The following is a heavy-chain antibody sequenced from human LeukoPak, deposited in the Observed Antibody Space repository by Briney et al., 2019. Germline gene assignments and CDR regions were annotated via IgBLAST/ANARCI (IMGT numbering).Heavy chain of an antibody. CDR3: ARLGRGYGDDAFDI. Sequence: SETLSLTCTVSGGSISSSYYYWVWIRQPPSKGLEWIGSMYYSGSTYYNPSLKSRVTISVDTSKNQFSLKLSSVTAADTAVYYCARLGRGYGDDAFDIWGQGTMVTVSS. V-gene: IGHV4-39*01. D-gene: IGHD4-17*01. J-gene: IGHJ3*02. CDR2: MYYSGST. CDR1: GGSISSSYYY.